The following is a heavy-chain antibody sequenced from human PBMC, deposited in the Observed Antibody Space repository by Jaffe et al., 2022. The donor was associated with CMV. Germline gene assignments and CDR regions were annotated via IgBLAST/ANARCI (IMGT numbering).Heavy chain of an antibody. V-gene: IGHV3-30*18. Sequence: QVQLVEAGGGVVQPGRSLRLSCVASGFIFSSYGMHWVRQAPGKGLEWVAIISYDGSDKNYADSVKGRFTISRDNSKNTLYLQMNSLRAEDTAVYYCAKESALVHYFDYWGQGTLVTVSS. J-gene: IGHJ4*02. D-gene: IGHD5-18*01. CDR3: AKESALVHYFDY. CDR1: GFIFSSYG. CDR2: ISYDGSDK.